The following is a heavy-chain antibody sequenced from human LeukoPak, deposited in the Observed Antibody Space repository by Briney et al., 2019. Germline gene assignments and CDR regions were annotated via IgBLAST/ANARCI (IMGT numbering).Heavy chain of an antibody. CDR1: GGTFSSYA. V-gene: IGHV1-69*04. CDR2: IIPILGIA. D-gene: IGHD6-13*01. J-gene: IGHJ4*02. Sequence: SVKVSCKASGGTFSSYAISWVRQAPGQGLEWMGRIIPILGIANYAQKFRGRVTITADKSTSTAYMELSSLRSEDTAVYYCAIAAAGLTYFDYWGQGTLVTVSS. CDR3: AIAAAGLTYFDY.